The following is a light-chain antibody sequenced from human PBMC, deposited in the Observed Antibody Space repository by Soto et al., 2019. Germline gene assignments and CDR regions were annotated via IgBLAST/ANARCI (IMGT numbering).Light chain of an antibody. CDR1: SSDVGGYNY. V-gene: IGLV2-8*01. J-gene: IGLJ1*01. CDR3: SSYTTTNTLYV. CDR2: EVN. Sequence: QSALTQPPSASGSPGQSVAISCTGTSSDVGGYNYVSWYQQHPGKAPKLMIYEVNKRPSGVPDRFSGSKSGNTASLTVSGLQAEDEADYYCSSYTTTNTLYVFGTGTKLTVL.